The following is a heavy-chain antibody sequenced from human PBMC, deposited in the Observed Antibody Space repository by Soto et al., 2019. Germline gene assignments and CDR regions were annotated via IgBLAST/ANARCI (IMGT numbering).Heavy chain of an antibody. Sequence: QVQLVESGGGVVQPGRSLRLSCAASGFTFSSYAMHWVRQAPGKGLEWVAVISYDGSNKYYADSVKGRFTISRDNSKNTLYLQMNSLRAEDTAVYYCARGGNIVATKGSIHGMDVWGQGTTVTVSS. CDR1: GFTFSSYA. CDR2: ISYDGSNK. CDR3: ARGGNIVATKGSIHGMDV. D-gene: IGHD5-12*01. J-gene: IGHJ6*02. V-gene: IGHV3-30-3*01.